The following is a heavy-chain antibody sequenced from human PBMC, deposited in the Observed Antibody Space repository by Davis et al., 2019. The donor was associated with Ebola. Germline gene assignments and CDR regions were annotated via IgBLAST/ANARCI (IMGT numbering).Heavy chain of an antibody. Sequence: SETLSLTCTVSGGSISRSYWSWIRQPPGKGLELIGYIYYSGSTSYNPSLKSRVTISVDTSKNQFSLKLSSVTAADTAVYYCARETGDYTLSAFDIWGQGTMVTVSS. V-gene: IGHV4-59*01. CDR3: ARETGDYTLSAFDI. CDR1: GGSISRSY. CDR2: IYYSGST. J-gene: IGHJ3*02. D-gene: IGHD4-17*01.